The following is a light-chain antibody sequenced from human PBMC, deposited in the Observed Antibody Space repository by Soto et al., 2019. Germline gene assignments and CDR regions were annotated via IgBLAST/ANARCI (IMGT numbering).Light chain of an antibody. J-gene: IGLJ1*01. CDR2: EVT. Sequence: QSARTQPASVSRSPGQSITISCTGTSGDIGSYNRVSWYQQHPGKAPKLIIYEVTDRPSGVSNRFSGSKSGNTASLTISGLQAEDEAEYYCSSYTNINTRACVFGTGTKVTVL. CDR3: SSYTNINTRACV. V-gene: IGLV2-14*01. CDR1: SGDIGSYNR.